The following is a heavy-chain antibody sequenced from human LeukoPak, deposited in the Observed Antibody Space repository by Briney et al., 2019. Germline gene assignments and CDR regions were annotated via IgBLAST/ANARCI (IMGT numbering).Heavy chain of an antibody. V-gene: IGHV3-11*04. D-gene: IGHD3-3*01. CDR2: ISSSGSTI. Sequence: GGSLRLSCAASGFTFSDYCMSWIRQAPGKELEWVSYISSSGSTIYYADSVKGRFTISRDNAKNSLYLQMNSLRAEDTAVYYCARDQRFLETRWFDPWGQGTLVTVSS. CDR3: ARDQRFLETRWFDP. CDR1: GFTFSDYC. J-gene: IGHJ5*02.